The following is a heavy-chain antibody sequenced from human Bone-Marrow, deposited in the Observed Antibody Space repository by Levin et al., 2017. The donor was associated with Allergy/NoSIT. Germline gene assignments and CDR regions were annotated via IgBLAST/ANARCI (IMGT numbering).Heavy chain of an antibody. CDR1: GFSLSTSGVG. J-gene: IGHJ5*02. CDR3: AYRRGCSGDTCYVWFDP. CDR2: IFWDDDT. D-gene: IGHD2-15*01. V-gene: IGHV2-5*02. Sequence: SGPTLVKPTQTLTLTCAFSGFSLSTSGVGVAWFRQPPGAAPEWLALIFWDDDTRYRPSLKSRLTVTKDASKNQVVLTMTNMDPMDTVTYFCAYRRGCSGDTCYVWFDPWGQGTLVTVSS.